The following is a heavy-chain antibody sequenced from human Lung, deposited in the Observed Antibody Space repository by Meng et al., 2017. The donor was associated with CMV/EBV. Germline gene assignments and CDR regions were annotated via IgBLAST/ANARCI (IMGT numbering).Heavy chain of an antibody. V-gene: IGHV1-3*01. Sequence: QGQLVASGDEVKKPGASVKVSCKASGYTFTTYAMHWVRQAPGQGLEWMGWINAGNGNRKYSQKFLGRVTITRDTSASTAYMELSRLRSDDTAVYYCAVKVLLWFGEYPEGWFDPWGQGTLVTVSS. CDR2: INAGNGNR. D-gene: IGHD3-10*01. J-gene: IGHJ5*02. CDR1: GYTFTTYA. CDR3: AVKVLLWFGEYPEGWFDP.